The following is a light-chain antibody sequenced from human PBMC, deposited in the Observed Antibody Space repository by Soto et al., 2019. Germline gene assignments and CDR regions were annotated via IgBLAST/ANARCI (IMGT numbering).Light chain of an antibody. CDR1: SSNIGAGYD. V-gene: IGLV1-40*01. CDR3: QSYDSRLSGVV. J-gene: IGLJ2*01. CDR2: GNS. Sequence: QSVLTQPPSVSGAAGQRVTISCTGSSSNIGAGYDVHWYQQLPGTAPKLLIYGNSNRPSGVPDRFSGSKSGTSASLAITGLEAEDEADYYCQSYDSRLSGVVFGGGTQLTVL.